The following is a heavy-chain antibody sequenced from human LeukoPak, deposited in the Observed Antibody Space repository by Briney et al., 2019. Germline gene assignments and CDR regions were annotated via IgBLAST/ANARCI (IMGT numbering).Heavy chain of an antibody. J-gene: IGHJ6*03. V-gene: IGHV3-23*01. CDR2: ISGSRTST. D-gene: IGHD3-10*01. CDR1: GFIVSSTY. CDR3: ARWGSGSYYGDSYYYYMDV. Sequence: GGSLRLSCAASGFIVSSTYMNWVRQAPGKGLEWVSAISGSRTSTFYADSVKGRFTISRDNSRSTLYLQMNSLRAEDTAVYFCARWGSGSYYGDSYYYYMDVWGKGTTVTVSS.